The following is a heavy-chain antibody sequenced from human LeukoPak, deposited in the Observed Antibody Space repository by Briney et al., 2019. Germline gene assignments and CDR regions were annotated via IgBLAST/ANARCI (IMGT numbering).Heavy chain of an antibody. D-gene: IGHD3-10*01. CDR3: VRDRELNY. CDR1: GGSFSGYY. J-gene: IGHJ4*02. CDR2: INHNGST. Sequence: SETLSLTCAVYGGSFSGYYWSWIRQPPGKGLEWIGEINHNGSTNYNPSLKSRVTISVDTSRNEFSLRLTSVTAADAAVYYCVRDRELNYWGQGTLVTVSS. V-gene: IGHV4-34*01.